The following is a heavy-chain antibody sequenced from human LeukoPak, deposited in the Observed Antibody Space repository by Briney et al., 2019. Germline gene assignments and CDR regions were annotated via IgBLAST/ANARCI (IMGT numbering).Heavy chain of an antibody. CDR2: IIPIFGTA. CDR3: ARESRDGYNFGS. D-gene: IGHD5-24*01. Sequence: SVKVSCKASGGTFSSYAISWVRQAPGQGLEWMGGIIPIFGTANYAQKFQGRVTITTDESTSTAYMELSSLRSEDTAVYYCARESRDGYNFGSWGQGTLVTVSS. J-gene: IGHJ4*02. CDR1: GGTFSSYA. V-gene: IGHV1-69*05.